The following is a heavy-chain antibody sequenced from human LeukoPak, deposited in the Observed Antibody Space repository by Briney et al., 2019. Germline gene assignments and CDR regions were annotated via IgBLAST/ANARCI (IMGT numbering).Heavy chain of an antibody. V-gene: IGHV4-39*07. CDR1: GGSISSSSYY. Sequence: PSETLSLTCTVSGGSISSSSYYWGWIRQPPGKGLEWIGSIYYSGSTYYNPSLKSRVTISVDTSKNQFSLKLSSVTAADTAVYYCASSREMVRGVSKMENGYYFDYWGQGTLVTVSS. J-gene: IGHJ4*02. CDR2: IYYSGST. CDR3: ASSREMVRGVSKMENGYYFDY. D-gene: IGHD3-10*01.